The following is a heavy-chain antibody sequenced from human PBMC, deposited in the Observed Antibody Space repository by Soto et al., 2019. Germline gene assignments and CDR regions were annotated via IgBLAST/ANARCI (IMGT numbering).Heavy chain of an antibody. CDR2: INAGNGNT. V-gene: IGHV1-3*01. CDR3: ASSYSNYALIDYYYYGMDV. D-gene: IGHD4-4*01. CDR1: GYTFTSYA. Sequence: QVQLVQSGAEVKKPGASVKVSCKASGYTFTSYAMHWVRQAPGQRLEWMGWINAGNGNTKYSQKFQGRVTITRDTSARTAYMKLSSLRSEDTAVYYCASSYSNYALIDYYYYGMDVWGQGTTVTVSS. J-gene: IGHJ6*02.